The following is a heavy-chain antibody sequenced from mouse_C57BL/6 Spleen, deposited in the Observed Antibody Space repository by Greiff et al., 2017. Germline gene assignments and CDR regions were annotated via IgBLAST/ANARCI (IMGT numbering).Heavy chain of an antibody. V-gene: IGHV1-81*01. CDR2: IYPRSGNT. J-gene: IGHJ4*01. D-gene: IGHD2-4*01. CDR1: GYTFTSYG. Sequence: VMLVESGAELARPGASVKLSCKASGYTFTSYGISWVKQRTGQGLEWIGEIYPRSGNTYYNEKFKGKATLTADKSSSTAYMELRSLTSEDSAVYFCARGDYDYEGAMDYWGQGTSVTVSS. CDR3: ARGDYDYEGAMDY.